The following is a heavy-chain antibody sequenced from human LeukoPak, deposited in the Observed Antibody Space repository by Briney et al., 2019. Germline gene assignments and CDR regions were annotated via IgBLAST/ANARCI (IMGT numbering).Heavy chain of an antibody. Sequence: SETLSLTCTVSGGSITSYYWSWIRQPPGKGLEWIGYIYYSGSTNYNPSLKSRVTISVDTSKNQFSLKLTSVTAADTAVYYCARYTRGRNGMDVWGQGTRSPSP. D-gene: IGHD1-26*01. CDR2: IYYSGST. J-gene: IGHJ6*02. CDR3: ARYTRGRNGMDV. CDR1: GGSITSYY. V-gene: IGHV4-59*08.